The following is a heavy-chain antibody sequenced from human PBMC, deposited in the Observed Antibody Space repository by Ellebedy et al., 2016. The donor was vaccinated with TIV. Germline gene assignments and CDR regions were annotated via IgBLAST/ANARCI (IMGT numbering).Heavy chain of an antibody. CDR2: IDTDGTGT. CDR1: GFIFTNHW. D-gene: IGHD3-3*01. J-gene: IGHJ4*02. Sequence: GGSLRLSCAASGFIFTNHWMHWVRQAPGKGLVWVSRIDTDGTGTSYADSVKGRFTISRDNAKNTLYLQMNSLRAEDTAVYYCARRAVDYYDFWSGYYIDYWGQGTLVTVSS. V-gene: IGHV3-74*01. CDR3: ARRAVDYYDFWSGYYIDY.